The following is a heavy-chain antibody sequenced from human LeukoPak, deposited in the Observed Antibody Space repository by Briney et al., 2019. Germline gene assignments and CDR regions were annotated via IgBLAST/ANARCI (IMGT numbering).Heavy chain of an antibody. D-gene: IGHD2-2*01. V-gene: IGHV3-53*01. CDR3: ARARRYCSSTRCYGYAFDI. J-gene: IGHJ3*02. CDR2: IYSGGST. CDR1: GFTVSSNY. Sequence: PGGSLRLSCAASGFTVSSNYMSWVRQAPGKGLEWVSVIYSGGSTYYADSVKGRFTISRDNSKNTLYLQMNSLRAEDTAVYYCARARRYCSSTRCYGYAFDIWGQGTMVTVSS.